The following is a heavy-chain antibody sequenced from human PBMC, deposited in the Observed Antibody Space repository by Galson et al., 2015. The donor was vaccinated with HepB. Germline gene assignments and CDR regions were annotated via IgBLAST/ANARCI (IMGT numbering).Heavy chain of an antibody. CDR1: GGTDNTYA. V-gene: IGHV1-69*13. CDR2: IIPVFDEV. Sequence: SVKVSCKAFGGTDNTYAVSWVRQAPGRGLEWMGRIIPVFDEVDYKQDFQGRITITADESTDTVYMELSSLRSDDTAVYYCAGHCSGGTCYSTLHYYYGLDVWGHGTTVIVSS. D-gene: IGHD2-15*01. CDR3: AGHCSGGTCYSTLHYYYGLDV. J-gene: IGHJ6*02.